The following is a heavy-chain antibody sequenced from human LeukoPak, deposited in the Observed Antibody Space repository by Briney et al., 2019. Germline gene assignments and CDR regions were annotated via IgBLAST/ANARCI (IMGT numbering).Heavy chain of an antibody. CDR2: IYYSGST. CDR1: GGSISSYY. V-gene: IGHV4-59*01. J-gene: IGHJ2*01. D-gene: IGHD2-2*01. Sequence: SETLSLTCTVSGGSISSYYWSWIRQPPGKGLEWIGYIYYSGSTNYNPPLKSRVTISVDTSKNQFSLKLSSVTAADTAVYYCAGAVSSRTNWYFDLWGRGTLVTVSS. CDR3: AGAVSSRTNWYFDL.